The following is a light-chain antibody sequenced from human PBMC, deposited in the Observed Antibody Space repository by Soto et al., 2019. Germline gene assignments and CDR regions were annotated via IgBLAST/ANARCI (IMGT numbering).Light chain of an antibody. CDR3: MQALETPLT. Sequence: DIVLTQSPLSPPVTPGEPASISCRSSQSLLHSNGFYYLEWYLQKPGQSPQLLFYLTSVRASGVPHRFSGSGSGTDFTLYISRVEAEDVGVYYCMQALETPLTFGQGTRLDIK. CDR2: LTS. J-gene: IGKJ5*01. V-gene: IGKV2-28*01. CDR1: QSLLHSNGFYY.